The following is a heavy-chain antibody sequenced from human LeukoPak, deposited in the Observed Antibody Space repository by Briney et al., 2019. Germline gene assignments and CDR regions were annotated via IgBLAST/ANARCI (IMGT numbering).Heavy chain of an antibody. Sequence: GASVRVSCKASDYTFTRYGISWVRQAPGQGLEWMGWISGSNGNTNYAQKTQDRVTFTTDTSTSTAYMELRSLRSDDTAVYYCARAWFRTQREEWELTHMDVWGKGTTVTVSS. CDR1: DYTFTRYG. J-gene: IGHJ6*03. D-gene: IGHD1-26*01. CDR3: ARAWFRTQREEWELTHMDV. V-gene: IGHV1-18*01. CDR2: ISGSNGNT.